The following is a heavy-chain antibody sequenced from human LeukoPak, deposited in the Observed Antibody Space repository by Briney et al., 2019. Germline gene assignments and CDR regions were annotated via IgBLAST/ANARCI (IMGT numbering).Heavy chain of an antibody. D-gene: IGHD3-10*01. CDR2: IIPIFGTA. CDR3: ARGPNYYGSGSYRNYYYYMDV. V-gene: IGHV1-69*05. Sequence: SVKVSCKASGGTFSSYAISWVRQAPGQGLEWMGGIIPIFGTANYAQKFQGRVTITTDESTSTAYMELSSLRSEDTAEYYCARGPNYYGSGSYRNYYYYMDVWGKGTTVTVSS. CDR1: GGTFSSYA. J-gene: IGHJ6*03.